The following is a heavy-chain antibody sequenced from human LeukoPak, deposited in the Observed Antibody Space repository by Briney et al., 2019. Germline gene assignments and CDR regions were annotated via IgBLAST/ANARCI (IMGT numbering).Heavy chain of an antibody. CDR2: IYYSGST. CDR3: ARHGNGAFDI. Sequence: SETLSLTCTVSGGSISGYYWTWIRQPPGKGLEWIGFIYYSGSTNYSPSLKSRVTISVDTSKNQFSLKLTSVTAADTAVYYCARHGNGAFDIWGQGTMVTVSS. D-gene: IGHD1-1*01. J-gene: IGHJ3*02. V-gene: IGHV4-59*08. CDR1: GGSISGYY.